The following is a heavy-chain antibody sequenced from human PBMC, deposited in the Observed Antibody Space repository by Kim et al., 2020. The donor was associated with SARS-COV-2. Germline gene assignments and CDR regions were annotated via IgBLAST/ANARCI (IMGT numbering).Heavy chain of an antibody. J-gene: IGHJ4*02. CDR3: ARGRIAAAGLYFDY. Sequence: GGSLRLSCAASGFTFSSYNMNWVRQAPGKGLEWVSSISSSTTYIYYADSLKGRFTISRDNAKNSLYLQMNSLRAEDTAVYYCARGRIAAAGLYFDYWGQG. CDR1: GFTFSSYN. CDR2: ISSSTTYI. V-gene: IGHV3-21*01. D-gene: IGHD6-13*01.